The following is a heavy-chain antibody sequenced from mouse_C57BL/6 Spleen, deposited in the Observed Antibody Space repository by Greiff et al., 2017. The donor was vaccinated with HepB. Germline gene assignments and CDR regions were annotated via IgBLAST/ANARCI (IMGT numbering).Heavy chain of an antibody. CDR3: ARPRITTVLAPSFAY. Sequence: VKLMESGGGLVKPGGSLKLSCAASGFTFSDYGMHWVRQAPEKGLEWVAYISSGSSTIYYADTVKGRFTISRDNAKNTLFLQMTSLRSEDTAMYYCARPRITTVLAPSFAYWGQGTLVTVSA. D-gene: IGHD1-1*01. V-gene: IGHV5-17*01. J-gene: IGHJ3*01. CDR1: GFTFSDYG. CDR2: ISSGSSTI.